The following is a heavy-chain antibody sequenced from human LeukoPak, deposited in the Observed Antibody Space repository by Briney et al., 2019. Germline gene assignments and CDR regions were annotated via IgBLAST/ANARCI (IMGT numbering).Heavy chain of an antibody. CDR2: ISGSGGST. Sequence: GGSLRLSCAASGFTFSSYAMSWVRQAPGKGLEWVSAISGSGGSTYYADSVKGRLTISRDNSKNTLYLQMNSLRADDTAVYYCAAAVTTGRAEHYWGQGTLVTVSS. CDR1: GFTFSSYA. CDR3: AAAVTTGRAEHY. J-gene: IGHJ4*02. V-gene: IGHV3-23*01. D-gene: IGHD4-17*01.